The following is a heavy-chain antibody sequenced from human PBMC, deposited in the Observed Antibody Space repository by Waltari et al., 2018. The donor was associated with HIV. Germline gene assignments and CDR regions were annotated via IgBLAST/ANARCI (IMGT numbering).Heavy chain of an antibody. CDR2: IYYSGST. CDR1: GGSISSGGYY. CDR3: ARIYCSGGSCYPDY. J-gene: IGHJ4*02. Sequence: QVQLQESGPGLVKPSQTLSLTCTVSGGSISSGGYYWSWIRQHPGKGLEWIGYIYYSGSTDYNPALKSRVTISVDTSKNQFSLKLSSVTAADTAVYYCARIYCSGGSCYPDYWGQGTLVTVSS. D-gene: IGHD2-15*01. V-gene: IGHV4-31*03.